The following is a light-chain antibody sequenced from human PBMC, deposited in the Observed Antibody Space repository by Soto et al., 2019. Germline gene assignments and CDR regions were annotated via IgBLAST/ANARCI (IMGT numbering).Light chain of an antibody. CDR1: SSDVGGYNY. CDR2: EVS. Sequence: QSVLTQPASVSGSPGQSITISCTGTSSDVGGYNYVYWYQQHPGQAPQLMIYEVSNRPSGVSNRFSGSKSGNTASLTISGIQAEDEADYFCSSYTSRTTLVFGTGTKLTVL. V-gene: IGLV2-14*01. CDR3: SSYTSRTTLV. J-gene: IGLJ1*01.